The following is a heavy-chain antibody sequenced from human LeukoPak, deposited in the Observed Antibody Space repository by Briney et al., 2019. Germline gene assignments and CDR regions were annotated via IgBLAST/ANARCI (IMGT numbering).Heavy chain of an antibody. J-gene: IGHJ4*02. CDR1: GGSFSGYY. D-gene: IGHD2-2*01. CDR3: ARGVGIVVVPAARRHFDY. V-gene: IGHV4-34*01. Sequence: PSDTLSLPCAVYGGSFSGYYWRWIRQPPGKGLEWMGEINHSGSTNYNPSLKSRVTISVDTSKNQFSLKLSSVTAADTAVYYCARGVGIVVVPAARRHFDYWGQGTLVTVSS. CDR2: INHSGST.